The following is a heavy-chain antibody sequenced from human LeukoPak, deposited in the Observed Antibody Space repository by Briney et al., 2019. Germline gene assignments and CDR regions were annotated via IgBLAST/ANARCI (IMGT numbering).Heavy chain of an antibody. CDR1: GGSFSGYY. J-gene: IGHJ3*02. CDR2: INHSGST. CDR3: ARDSLTTVTTYDAFDI. V-gene: IGHV4-34*01. D-gene: IGHD4-17*01. Sequence: SETLSLTCAVYGGSFSGYYWSWIRQPPGKGLEWIGEINHSGSTNYNPSLKSRVTISVDTSKNQFSLKLSSVTAADTAVYYCARDSLTTVTTYDAFDIWGQGTMVTVSS.